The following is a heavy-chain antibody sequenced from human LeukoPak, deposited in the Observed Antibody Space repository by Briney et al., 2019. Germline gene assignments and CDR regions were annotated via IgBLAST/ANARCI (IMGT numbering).Heavy chain of an antibody. Sequence: SETLSLTCTVSGASISSNSWSWIRQPPGKGLEWIGYIYYGGNTNYNPSLQSRVTISVDTSKNQFSLQLRSVTAAATTLYYCARDFQGITAFGVAPPGGFDPWGQGTLVIVSS. V-gene: IGHV4-59*01. D-gene: IGHD3-3*01. CDR2: IYYGGNT. J-gene: IGHJ5*02. CDR3: ARDFQGITAFGVAPPGGFDP. CDR1: GASISSNS.